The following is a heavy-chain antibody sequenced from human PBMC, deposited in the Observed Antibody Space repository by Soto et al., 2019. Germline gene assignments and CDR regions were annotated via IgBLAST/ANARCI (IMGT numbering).Heavy chain of an antibody. J-gene: IGHJ4*02. Sequence: SETLSLTCTVSGGSISSGDYYWSWIRQPPGKGLEWIGYIYYSGSTNNNPPLRSRVTMSVDTSKNQFSLRLTSVTAADTAVYYCARGYCDSTSCYYFDSWGQGALVTVSS. V-gene: IGHV4-30-4*01. CDR3: ARGYCDSTSCYYFDS. CDR2: IYYSGST. CDR1: GGSISSGDYY. D-gene: IGHD2-2*01.